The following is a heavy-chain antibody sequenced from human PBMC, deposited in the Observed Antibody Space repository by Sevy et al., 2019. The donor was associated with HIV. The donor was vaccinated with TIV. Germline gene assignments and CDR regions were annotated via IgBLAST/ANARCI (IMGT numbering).Heavy chain of an antibody. V-gene: IGHV3-74*01. CDR2: INSDGSST. J-gene: IGHJ3*02. Sequence: GGSLRLSCAASGFTFSSYWMHWVRQAPGKGLVWVSRINSDGSSTSYADSVKGRFTISRDNAKNTLYLQMNSLRAEDTAVYYCAKGLGMVQGALLSDDIWGRGTMVTVSS. CDR3: AKGLGMVQGALLSDDI. CDR1: GFTFSSYW. D-gene: IGHD3-10*01.